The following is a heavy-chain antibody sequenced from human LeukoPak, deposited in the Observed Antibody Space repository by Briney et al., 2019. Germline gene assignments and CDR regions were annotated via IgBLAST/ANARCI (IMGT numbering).Heavy chain of an antibody. CDR2: IIPIFGTA. CDR1: GGTFSSYA. D-gene: IGHD6-6*01. V-gene: IGHV1-69*05. CDR3: ARGGYSSSSEWYYFDY. Sequence: SVKVSCKASGGTFSSYAISWVRQAPGQGLEWMGGIIPIFGTANYAQKFQGRVTITTDESTSTAYMELSSLSSEDTAVYYCARGGYSSSSEWYYFDYWGQGTLVTVSS. J-gene: IGHJ4*02.